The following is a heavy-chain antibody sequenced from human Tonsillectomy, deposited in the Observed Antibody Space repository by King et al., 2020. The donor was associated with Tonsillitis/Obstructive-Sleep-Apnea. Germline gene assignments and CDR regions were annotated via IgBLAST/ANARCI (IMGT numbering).Heavy chain of an antibody. CDR1: GFTFSDYY. D-gene: IGHD1-14*01. J-gene: IGHJ4*02. V-gene: IGHV3-11*06. CDR2: FSSSSIYT. Sequence: VQLVESGGGLVKPGGSLRLSCAASGFTFSDYYMSWIRQAPAKGLEWVSYFSSSSIYTNYADSVKGRFTISRDNAKNSLYVQMNSLRADDTAVYYCAVVNRYVCDYWGQGTLVTVSS. CDR3: AVVNRYVCDY.